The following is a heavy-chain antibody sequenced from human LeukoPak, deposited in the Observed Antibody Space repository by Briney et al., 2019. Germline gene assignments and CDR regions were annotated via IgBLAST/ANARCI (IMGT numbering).Heavy chain of an antibody. CDR2: ISGSGGST. Sequence: PGGSLRLSCAADGFTFSSYGMTWVRQAPGKGLEWVSAISGSGGSTYYADSEKGRLTISRDNSKNTLYLQMNSLRAEDTAVYYCARGSGYDRPDNSYYYYMDVWGKGTTVTVSS. V-gene: IGHV3-23*01. CDR1: GFTFSSYG. D-gene: IGHD5-12*01. J-gene: IGHJ6*03. CDR3: ARGSGYDRPDNSYYYYMDV.